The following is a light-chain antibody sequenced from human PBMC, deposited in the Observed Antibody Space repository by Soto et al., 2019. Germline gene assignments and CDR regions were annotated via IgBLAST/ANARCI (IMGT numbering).Light chain of an antibody. CDR1: QSITSW. CDR2: DAS. J-gene: IGKJ4*01. V-gene: IGKV1-5*01. CDR3: QQYNSHDDIA. Sequence: DIPMTQSPSTLSASVGDRVTITCRASQSITSWLAWYQQKPGKAPNLLIYDASSLQSGVPSRFSGSGSGTEFTLTISSLQPDDSATYYCQQYNSHDDIAFGRGTKVDIK.